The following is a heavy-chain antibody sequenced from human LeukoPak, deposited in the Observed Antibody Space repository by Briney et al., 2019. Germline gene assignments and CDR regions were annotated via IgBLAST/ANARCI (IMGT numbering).Heavy chain of an antibody. Sequence: ASVKVSCKASGYTFTSYGISWVRQAPGQGLEWMGWISAYNGNTNYAQKLQGRVTMTTDTSTSTAYMELRSLRSDDTAVYYCARDQAIVVVVGNGMDVWGQGTTVTVSS. CDR2: ISAYNGNT. CDR1: GYTFTSYG. V-gene: IGHV1-18*01. J-gene: IGHJ6*02. CDR3: ARDQAIVVVVGNGMDV. D-gene: IGHD2-15*01.